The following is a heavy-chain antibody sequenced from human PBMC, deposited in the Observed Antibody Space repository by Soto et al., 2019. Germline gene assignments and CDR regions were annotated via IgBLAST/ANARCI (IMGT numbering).Heavy chain of an antibody. Sequence: ASVKVSCKASGYTFTSYGISWVRQAPGQGLEWMGWISAYNGNTNYAQKLQGRVTMTTDTSTSTAYMELSSLRSEDTAVYYCARERGSGWSSGNWFDPWGQGTLVTVSS. CDR1: GYTFTSYG. CDR3: ARERGSGWSSGNWFDP. V-gene: IGHV1-18*01. CDR2: ISAYNGNT. J-gene: IGHJ5*02. D-gene: IGHD6-19*01.